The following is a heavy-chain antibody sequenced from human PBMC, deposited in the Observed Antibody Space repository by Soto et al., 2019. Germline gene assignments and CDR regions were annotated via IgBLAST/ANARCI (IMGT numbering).Heavy chain of an antibody. D-gene: IGHD2-15*01. Sequence: GSLRLSCAASGFSFDDYAMTWVRQATGKGLEWVSAISGSGDNTYYAAPVRGRFTISRDDSKNTLYLQMNSLKTEDTAVYYCTTDLWRIAVVVGSTGYFNPWGQGTPVTVSS. CDR3: TTDLWRIAVVVGSTGYFNP. V-gene: IGHV3-23*01. J-gene: IGHJ5*02. CDR2: ISGSGDNT. CDR1: GFSFDDYA.